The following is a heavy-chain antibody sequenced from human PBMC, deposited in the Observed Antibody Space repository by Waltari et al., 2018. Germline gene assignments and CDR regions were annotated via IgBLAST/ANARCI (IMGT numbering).Heavy chain of an antibody. CDR1: GFPFSTYA. Sequence: EVQLLESGGGLVQPGESLRLSCAASGFPFSTYAMNWVRQAPGKGLEWVSTGDNSCVRTFDAASVQGRFTISRDNLKNTVYLQINSLRAEDTALYYCTKDRQSIQFEYWGQGILVTVSS. CDR2: GDNSCVRT. V-gene: IGHV3-23*01. CDR3: TKDRQSIQFEY. D-gene: IGHD6-19*01. J-gene: IGHJ4*02.